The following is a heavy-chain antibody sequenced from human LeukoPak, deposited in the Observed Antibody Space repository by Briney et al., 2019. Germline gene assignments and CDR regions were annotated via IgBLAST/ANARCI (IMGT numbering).Heavy chain of an antibody. CDR2: IRSKAYGGTP. J-gene: IGHJ4*02. Sequence: PGGSLRLSCIGSGFTFGDYAMNWVRQAPGKGLEWVGFIRSKAYGGTPEYAASVKGRFTISRDDSKSIAYLQMNSLKTEDTAVYYCTRVIVATKDYWGQGTLVTVSS. D-gene: IGHD5-12*01. CDR1: GFTFGDYA. V-gene: IGHV3-49*04. CDR3: TRVIVATKDY.